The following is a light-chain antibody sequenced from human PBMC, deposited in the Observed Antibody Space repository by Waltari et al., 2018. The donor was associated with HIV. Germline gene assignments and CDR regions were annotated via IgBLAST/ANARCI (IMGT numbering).Light chain of an antibody. Sequence: NFMLTQPHSVSESPGKTVTISCARSSGGIANNYVQWYHQRPGSSPTTVIYGDYQRPSGVPDRFAGSIDSSSNSASLTIAGQKTDDEADYYCQSYDNGNWVLGGGTKVTVL. J-gene: IGLJ3*02. CDR1: SGGIANNY. V-gene: IGLV6-57*01. CDR3: QSYDNGNWV. CDR2: GDY.